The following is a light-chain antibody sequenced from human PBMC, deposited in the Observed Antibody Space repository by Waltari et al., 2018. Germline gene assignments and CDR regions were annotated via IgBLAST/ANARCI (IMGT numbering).Light chain of an antibody. J-gene: IGKJ4*01. CDR1: QSILFTFNNTNY. V-gene: IGKV4-1*01. Sequence: DIVMTQSPDSLAVSLGARATINCRSSQSILFTFNNTNYLSWYQKKAGQPTRLLLYWASTRESGVPDRFSGGGSGTEFTLSISSLQAEDVAVYYCQQYYNTPLTFGGGTKVDI. CDR3: QQYYNTPLT. CDR2: WAS.